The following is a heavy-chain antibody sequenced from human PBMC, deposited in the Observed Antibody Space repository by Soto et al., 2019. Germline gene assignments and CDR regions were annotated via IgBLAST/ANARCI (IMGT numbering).Heavy chain of an antibody. Sequence: QVQLQESGPGLVKPSETLSLTCTVSGGSISSYYWSWIRQPPGKGLEWIGYIYYSGSTNYNPSLKRRVTISVDTSKNQFSLKLSSVTAADTAVYYCAREVYGMDVWGQGTTVTVSS. CDR3: AREVYGMDV. CDR1: GGSISSYY. V-gene: IGHV4-59*01. J-gene: IGHJ6*02. CDR2: IYYSGST.